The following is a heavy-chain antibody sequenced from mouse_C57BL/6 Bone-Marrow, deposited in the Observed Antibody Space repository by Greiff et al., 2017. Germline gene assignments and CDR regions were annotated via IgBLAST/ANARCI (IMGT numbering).Heavy chain of an antibody. CDR3: ASSYYGIAMDY. D-gene: IGHD1-1*01. CDR2: IDPSDSYT. V-gene: IGHV1-50*01. CDR1: GYTFTSYW. Sequence: QVQLQQPGAELVKPGASVKLSCKASGYTFTSYWMQWVKQRPGQGLEWIGEIDPSDSYTNYNQKFKGKATLTVDTSSSTAYMQLSSLTSEDSAVYYCASSYYGIAMDYWGQGTSVTVSS. J-gene: IGHJ4*01.